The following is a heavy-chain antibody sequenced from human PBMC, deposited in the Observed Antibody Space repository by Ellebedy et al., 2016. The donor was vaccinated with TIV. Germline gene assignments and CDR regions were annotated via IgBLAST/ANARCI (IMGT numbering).Heavy chain of an antibody. Sequence: SVKVSXXASRGPFNSYAINWVRQARQAPGQGLEWMGGIVPMFGIAQYAQKFQGRVTITADKSTNTAYMQLSSLRSEDTAVYYCARGHYKSSWYLVFEVWGQGTVVTVSS. J-gene: IGHJ3*01. CDR1: RGPFNSYA. CDR2: IVPMFGIA. D-gene: IGHD6-13*01. CDR3: ARGHYKSSWYLVFEV. V-gene: IGHV1-69*10.